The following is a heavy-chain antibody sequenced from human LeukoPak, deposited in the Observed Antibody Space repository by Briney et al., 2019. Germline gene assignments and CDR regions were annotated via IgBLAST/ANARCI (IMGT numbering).Heavy chain of an antibody. CDR3: ATVEGSGYDSRGWFDP. V-gene: IGHV4-59*12. D-gene: IGHD5-12*01. CDR1: GGSISSYY. CDR2: IYYRGNT. J-gene: IGHJ5*02. Sequence: SETLSLTCTVSGGSISSYYWSWIRQPPGKGLEWIGYIYYRGNTNYNPSLRSRVTMSVDTSKNQFFLKLSSVTAADTAVYYCATVEGSGYDSRGWFDPWGQGTLVTVSS.